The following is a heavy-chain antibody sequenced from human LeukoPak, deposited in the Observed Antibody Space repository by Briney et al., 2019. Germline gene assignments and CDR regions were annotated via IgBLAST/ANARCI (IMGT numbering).Heavy chain of an antibody. CDR2: IYYSGST. V-gene: IGHV4-39*07. CDR3: ARLGHQGFDY. CDR1: GGSISSSSYY. Sequence: SETLSLTCTVSGGSISSSSYYWGWIRQPPGKGLEWIGSIYYSGSTNYNPSLKSRVTISVDTSKDQLSLKLSSVTAADTAVYYCARLGHQGFDYWGQGTLVTVSS. D-gene: IGHD1-26*01. J-gene: IGHJ4*02.